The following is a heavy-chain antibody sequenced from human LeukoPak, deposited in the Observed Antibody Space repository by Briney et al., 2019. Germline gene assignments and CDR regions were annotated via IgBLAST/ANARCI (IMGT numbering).Heavy chain of an antibody. CDR3: ARGAYCGGDCYTSPLYNWFDP. D-gene: IGHD2-21*02. V-gene: IGHV5-51*01. Sequence: GESLKISCKGSGYSFTSYWIGWVRQMPGKGLEWMGIIYPGDSDTRYSPSFQGQVTISADKSIGTAYLQWSSLKASDTAMYYCARGAYCGGDCYTSPLYNWFDPWGQGTLVTVSS. J-gene: IGHJ5*02. CDR1: GYSFTSYW. CDR2: IYPGDSDT.